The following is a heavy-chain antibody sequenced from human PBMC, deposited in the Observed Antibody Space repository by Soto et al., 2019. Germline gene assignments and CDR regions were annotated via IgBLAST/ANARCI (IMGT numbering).Heavy chain of an antibody. CDR3: ARALGSYYDAFDI. J-gene: IGHJ3*02. V-gene: IGHV4-59*01. CDR2: IYYSGST. D-gene: IGHD1-26*01. Sequence: ASETLSLTCTVSGGSISSYYWSWIRQPPGKGLEWIGYIYYSGSTNYNPSLKSRVTISVDTSKNQFSLKLSSVTAADTAVYYCARALGSYYDAFDIWGQGTMVTVSS. CDR1: GGSISSYY.